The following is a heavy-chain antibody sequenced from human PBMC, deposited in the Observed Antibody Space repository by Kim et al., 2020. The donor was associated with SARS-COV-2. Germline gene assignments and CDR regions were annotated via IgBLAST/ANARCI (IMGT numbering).Heavy chain of an antibody. Sequence: GGSLRLSCVASGFTFSSYAMNWVRQAPGKGLEWVSSISGNGVSTYYADSVKGRFTISRDNSKNTLYLQMNSLRAEDTAVYYCAPYYYGSGGYYEQGSGCWGQGTLVTVSS. CDR2: ISGNGVST. CDR1: GFTFSSYA. V-gene: IGHV3-23*01. J-gene: IGHJ4*02. CDR3: APYYYGSGGYYEQGSGC. D-gene: IGHD3-10*01.